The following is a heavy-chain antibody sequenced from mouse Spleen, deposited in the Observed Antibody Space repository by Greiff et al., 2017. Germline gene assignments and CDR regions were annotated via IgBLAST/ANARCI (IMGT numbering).Heavy chain of an antibody. V-gene: IGHV1S26*01. D-gene: IGHD3-2*01. CDR2: INPSSGYT. J-gene: IGHJ2*01. CDR1: GYTFTSYT. CDR3: AIDSSGYYYFDY. Sequence: VQLQQPGAELVKPGASVKLSCKASGYTFTSYTMHWVKQRPGQGLEWIGYINPSSGYTKYNQKFKDKATLTADKSSSTAYMQLSSLTSEDSAVYYCAIDSSGYYYFDYWGQGTTLTVSS.